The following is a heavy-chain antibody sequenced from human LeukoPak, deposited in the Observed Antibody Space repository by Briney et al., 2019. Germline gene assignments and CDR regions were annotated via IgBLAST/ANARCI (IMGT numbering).Heavy chain of an antibody. CDR3: AGGRDFYDFS. CDR1: GSTFSSYSSYG. CDR2: INSDGSTR. J-gene: IGHJ5*02. D-gene: IGHD3-3*01. V-gene: IGHV3-74*01. Sequence: GGSLRLSCAASGSTFSSYSSYGMHWVRQSPGKGLMWLSRINSDGSTRNYADSVNGRFSISRDNAKNTLYLQMNSLRVEDTAVYYCAGGRDFYDFSWGQGILVTVSS.